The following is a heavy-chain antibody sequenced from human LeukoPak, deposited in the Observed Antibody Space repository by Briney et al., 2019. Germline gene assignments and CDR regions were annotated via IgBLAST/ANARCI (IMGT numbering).Heavy chain of an antibody. J-gene: IGHJ3*02. CDR3: AKDGVGATAPHAFDI. V-gene: IGHV3-23*01. D-gene: IGHD1-26*01. Sequence: PGGSLRLSRAASGFTFSSYAMSWVRQAPGKGLEWVSAISGSGGSTYYADSGKGRFTISRDNSKNTLYLQMNSLRAEDTAVYYCAKDGVGATAPHAFDIWGQGTMVTVSS. CDR2: ISGSGGST. CDR1: GFTFSSYA.